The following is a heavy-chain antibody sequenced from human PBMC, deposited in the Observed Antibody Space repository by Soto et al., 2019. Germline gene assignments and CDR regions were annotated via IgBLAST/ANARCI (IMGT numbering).Heavy chain of an antibody. D-gene: IGHD1-1*01. V-gene: IGHV3-73*01. J-gene: IGHJ4*02. Sequence: PGGSLRLSCAASGFTFSDFAMHWVRQVSGKGLEWVGRIRSKPNNYATTYAASVKGRFTISRDDSKNTAYLQMSSLKTEDTAVYYCTRHTTVGANDYWGQGTLVTVSS. CDR2: IRSKPNNYAT. CDR3: TRHTTVGANDY. CDR1: GFTFSDFA.